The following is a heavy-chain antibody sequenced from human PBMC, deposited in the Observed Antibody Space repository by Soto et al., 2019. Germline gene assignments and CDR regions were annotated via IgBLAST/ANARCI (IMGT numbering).Heavy chain of an antibody. CDR2: VNSDGSST. V-gene: IGHV3-74*01. CDR1: GFTFSSYW. J-gene: IGHJ6*02. D-gene: IGHD2-8*01. Sequence: GGSLRLSCAASGFTFSSYWMHWVRQAPGMGLVWVSCVNSDGSSTTYADSVKGRFTISRDNAKNTLYLQMNSLRAEDTAVYYCARGGYCSNGVCYTSYYGMDVWGQGTTVTVSS. CDR3: ARGGYCSNGVCYTSYYGMDV.